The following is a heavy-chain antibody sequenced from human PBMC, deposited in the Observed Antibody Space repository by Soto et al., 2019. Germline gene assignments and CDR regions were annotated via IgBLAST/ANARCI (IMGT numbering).Heavy chain of an antibody. V-gene: IGHV1-69*06. Sequence: QVQLVQSGAEVKKPGSSVKVSCKASGGTFSSYAISWVRQAPGQGLEWMGGIIPIFGTANYAQKFQGRVKITADKSTSTAYMELSSLRSEDTAVYYCARPDCGGDCSSYYFDYWGQGTLVTVSS. J-gene: IGHJ4*02. CDR3: ARPDCGGDCSSYYFDY. CDR2: IIPIFGTA. CDR1: GGTFSSYA. D-gene: IGHD2-21*02.